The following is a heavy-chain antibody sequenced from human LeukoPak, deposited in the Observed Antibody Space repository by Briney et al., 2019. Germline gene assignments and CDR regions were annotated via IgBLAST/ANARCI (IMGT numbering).Heavy chain of an antibody. CDR3: ARANWNRNWFDP. D-gene: IGHD1-1*01. Sequence: GGSLRLSCAASGFTVSSNYMSWVRQAPGKGLEWVSVIYSGGSTYYADSVKGRFTISRDNSKNTLYLQMNSLRAEDTAVYYCARANWNRNWFDPWGQGTLVTVSS. CDR2: IYSGGST. J-gene: IGHJ5*02. V-gene: IGHV3-53*01. CDR1: GFTVSSNY.